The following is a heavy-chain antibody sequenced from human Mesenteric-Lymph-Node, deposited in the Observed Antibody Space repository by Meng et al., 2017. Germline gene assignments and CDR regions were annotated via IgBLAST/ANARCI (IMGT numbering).Heavy chain of an antibody. CDR1: GFTFSSYS. CDR2: INSDGSSA. V-gene: IGHV3-74*01. J-gene: IGHJ4*02. D-gene: IGHD6-19*01. CDR3: ARYISDWHVCDS. Sequence: GESLKISCAASGFTFSSYSMNWVRQAPGKGLVWVSRINSDGSSASYADSVKGRFTISRDNAKNTLYLQMNSLRAEDTAVYYCARYISDWHVCDSWGQGTLVTVSS.